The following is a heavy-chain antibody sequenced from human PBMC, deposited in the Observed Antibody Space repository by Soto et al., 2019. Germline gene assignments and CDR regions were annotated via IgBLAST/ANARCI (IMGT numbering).Heavy chain of an antibody. CDR1: GFNFRMYE. D-gene: IGHD3-10*01. V-gene: IGHV3-48*03. J-gene: IGHJ5*01. CDR3: ARYGTRGDW. CDR2: ISSSGLTT. Sequence: GGSLRLSCQASGFNFRMYEMHWVRKAPGKGLEWVSYISSSGLTTYYAGFAEGRFTISRDNAKDSLYLHLNSLRVGDTAVYYCARYGTRGDWWGLGTQVTVS.